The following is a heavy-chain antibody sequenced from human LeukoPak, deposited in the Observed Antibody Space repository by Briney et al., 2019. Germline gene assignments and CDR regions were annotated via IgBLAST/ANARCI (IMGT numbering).Heavy chain of an antibody. J-gene: IGHJ6*03. D-gene: IGHD3-10*01. CDR2: INHSGST. V-gene: IGHV4-34*01. CDR3: ARGRLLWFGESYYCYYYMDV. Sequence: SETLSLTCAVYGGSFSGYYWSWIRQPPGKGLEWIGEINHSGSTNYNPSLKSRVTISVDTSKNQFSLKLSSVTAADTAVYYCARGRLLWFGESYYCYYYMDVWGKGTTVTVSS. CDR1: GGSFSGYY.